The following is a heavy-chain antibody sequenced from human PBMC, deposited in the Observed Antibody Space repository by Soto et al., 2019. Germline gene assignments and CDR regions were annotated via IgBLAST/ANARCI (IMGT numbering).Heavy chain of an antibody. J-gene: IGHJ4*02. CDR2: ISYDGSNK. Sequence: QVQLVESGGGVVQPGRSLRLSCAASGFTFSSYAMHWVRQAPGKGLEWVAVISYDGSNKYYADSVKGRFTISRDNSKNTLYLQMNSLRAEDTAVYYCARVVYGDTYFDYWGQGTLVTVSS. CDR1: GFTFSSYA. D-gene: IGHD4-17*01. CDR3: ARVVYGDTYFDY. V-gene: IGHV3-30-3*01.